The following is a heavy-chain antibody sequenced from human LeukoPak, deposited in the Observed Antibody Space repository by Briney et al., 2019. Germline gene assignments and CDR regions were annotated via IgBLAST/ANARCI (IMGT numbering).Heavy chain of an antibody. J-gene: IGHJ4*02. CDR1: GYTFTSNY. CDR3: ARGQLLYSSSSLFLDY. D-gene: IGHD6-6*01. CDR2: INPSGGST. V-gene: IGHV1-46*01. Sequence: GASVKVSCTASGYTFTSNYMHWVRHAPGQGLEWMGIINPSGGSTSYAQKFQGRVTMTRDMSTSKVYMELSSLRSEDTAVYYCARGQLLYSSSSLFLDYWGQGTLVTVSS.